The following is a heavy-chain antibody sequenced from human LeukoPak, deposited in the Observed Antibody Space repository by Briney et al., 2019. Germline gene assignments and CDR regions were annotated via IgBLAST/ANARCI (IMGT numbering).Heavy chain of an antibody. CDR1: GGSFSGYY. CDR3: ARGPYSYDSSGAFDI. V-gene: IGHV4-34*01. J-gene: IGHJ3*02. Sequence: SETLSLTCAVYGGSFSGYYWSWIRQPPGKGLEWIGEINHSGSTNYNPSLKSRVTISVDTSKNQFSLKLSSVTAADTAVYYCARGPYSYDSSGAFDIWGQGTMVTVSS. D-gene: IGHD3-22*01. CDR2: INHSGST.